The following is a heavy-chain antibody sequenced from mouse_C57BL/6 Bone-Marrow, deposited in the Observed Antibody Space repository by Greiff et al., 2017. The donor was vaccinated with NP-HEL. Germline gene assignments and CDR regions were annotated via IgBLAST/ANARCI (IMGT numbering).Heavy chain of an antibody. CDR3: ARDPPLLSSYAMDY. V-gene: IGHV3-6*01. CDR2: ISYDGSN. D-gene: IGHD2-1*01. Sequence: EVKLMESGPGLVKPSQSLSLTCSFTGYSITSGYYWNWIRQFPGNKLEWMGYISYDGSNNYNPSLKNRISITRDTSKNQFFLKLNSVTTEDTATYYCARDPPLLSSYAMDYWGQGTSVTVSS. J-gene: IGHJ4*01. CDR1: GYSITSGYY.